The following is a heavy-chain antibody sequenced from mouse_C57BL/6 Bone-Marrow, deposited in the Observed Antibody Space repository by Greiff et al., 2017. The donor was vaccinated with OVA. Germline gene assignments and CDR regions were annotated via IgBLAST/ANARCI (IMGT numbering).Heavy chain of an antibody. CDR2: IYPSDSET. Sequence: VQLQQSGAELVRPGSSVKLSCKASGYTFTSYWMDWVKQRPGQGLEWIGNIYPSDSETHYNQKFKDKATLTVDKSSSTAYMQLSSLTSEDSAVYYCARRGSYYYDAYWGQGTLVTVSA. CDR1: GYTFTSYW. CDR3: ARRGSYYYDAY. D-gene: IGHD1-1*01. J-gene: IGHJ3*01. V-gene: IGHV1-61*01.